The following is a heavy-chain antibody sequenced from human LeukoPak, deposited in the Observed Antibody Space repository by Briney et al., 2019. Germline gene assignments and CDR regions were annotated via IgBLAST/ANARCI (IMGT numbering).Heavy chain of an antibody. D-gene: IGHD3-22*01. J-gene: IGHJ2*01. CDR1: GYSFTSYW. V-gene: IGHV5-10-1*01. CDR3: VRLYYYDSSGYYSPYWYFDL. Sequence: GESLKISCKGSGYSFTSYWISWVRQMPGKGLEWMGRIDPSDSYSNYSPSFQGHVTISVDKSISTAYLHWSSLKASDTAMYYCVRLYYYDSSGYYSPYWYFDLWGRGTLVTVSS. CDR2: IDPSDSYS.